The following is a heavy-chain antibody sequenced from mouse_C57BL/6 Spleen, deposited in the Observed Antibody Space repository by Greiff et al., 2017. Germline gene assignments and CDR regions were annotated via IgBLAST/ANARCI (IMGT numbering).Heavy chain of an antibody. CDR1: GFNIKDYY. V-gene: IGHV14-2*01. Sequence: EVQLQQSGAELVKPGASVKLSCTASGFNIKDYYMHWVKQRTEQGLEWIGRIDPEDGETKYAPNFQGKATITADTSSNTAYLQLSSLTSEDTAVYYCARKGPYGSSYFWYFDVWGTGTTVTVSS. D-gene: IGHD1-1*01. J-gene: IGHJ1*03. CDR2: IDPEDGET. CDR3: ARKGPYGSSYFWYFDV.